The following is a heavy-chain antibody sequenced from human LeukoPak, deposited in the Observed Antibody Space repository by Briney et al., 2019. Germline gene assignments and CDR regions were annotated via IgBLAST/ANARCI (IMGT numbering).Heavy chain of an antibody. CDR1: VGSISSSY. CDR2: IDTRGSN. V-gene: IGHV4-59*01. J-gene: IGHJ3*02. D-gene: IGHD2-8*02. CDR3: AREAPGGAFDI. Sequence: TSETLSLTCTVSVGSISSSYWSCIRPPPRKGLEWVGYIDTRGSNNYTPSLKSRVTISVGASTIQCSLKLSSVTAADTAVYYCAREAPGGAFDIWGQGTMVTVSS.